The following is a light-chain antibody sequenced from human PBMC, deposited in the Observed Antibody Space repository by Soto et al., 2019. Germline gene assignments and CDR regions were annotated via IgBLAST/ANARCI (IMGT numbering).Light chain of an antibody. V-gene: IGLV2-14*01. CDR3: SSYTSSSTLMV. CDR1: SSDVGGYNY. Sequence: QSALTQPASVSGSPGQSITISGTGTSSDVGGYNYVSWYQQHPGKAPKLMIYDVSNRPSGVSNRFSGSKSGNTASLTISGLQAEDEADYYCSSYTSSSTLMVFGGGIKLTVL. CDR2: DVS. J-gene: IGLJ2*01.